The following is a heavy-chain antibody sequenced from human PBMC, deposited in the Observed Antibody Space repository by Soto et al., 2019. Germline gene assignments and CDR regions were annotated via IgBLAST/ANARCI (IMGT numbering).Heavy chain of an antibody. CDR3: ARDRGFLVSSWYGPLDY. Sequence: EVQLVESGGGLVQPGGSLRLSCAASGFTFSRNWMSWVRQAPGKGLEWVANIKQEGSEENYADSVKGRFTISRDNGKTSVYLQMNSRRAEDTAVYFCARDRGFLVSSWYGPLDYWGQGILVTVSS. J-gene: IGHJ4*02. D-gene: IGHD6-13*01. CDR1: GFTFSRNW. V-gene: IGHV3-7*01. CDR2: IKQEGSEE.